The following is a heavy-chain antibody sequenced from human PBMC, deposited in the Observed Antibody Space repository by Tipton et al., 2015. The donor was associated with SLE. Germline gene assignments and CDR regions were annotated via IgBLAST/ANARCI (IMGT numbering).Heavy chain of an antibody. CDR1: GFTFSDYY. J-gene: IGHJ6*02. D-gene: IGHD3-10*01. V-gene: IGHV3-11*04. Sequence: SLRLSCAASGFTFSDYYTSWIRQAPGKGLEWVSYISSSGSTVYYADSVKGRFTISRDNSKNTLYLQMNSLRAEDTAVYYCARELVPGYYGMDVWGQGTTVTVSS. CDR3: ARELVPGYYGMDV. CDR2: ISSSGSTV.